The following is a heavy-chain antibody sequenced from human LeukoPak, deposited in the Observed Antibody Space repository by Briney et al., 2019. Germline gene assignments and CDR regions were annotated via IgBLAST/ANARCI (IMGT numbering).Heavy chain of an antibody. V-gene: IGHV1-2*02. Sequence: ASVKVSCKASGYTFTSYGISWVRQAPGQGLEGMGWINPNRGGTNYAQKFQGRVTMTRDTSISTAYMELSRLRSDDTAVYYCARDAGSGSYFEYYYYYYYMDVWGKGTTVTVSS. J-gene: IGHJ6*03. CDR2: INPNRGGT. D-gene: IGHD1-26*01. CDR3: ARDAGSGSYFEYYYYYYYMDV. CDR1: GYTFTSYG.